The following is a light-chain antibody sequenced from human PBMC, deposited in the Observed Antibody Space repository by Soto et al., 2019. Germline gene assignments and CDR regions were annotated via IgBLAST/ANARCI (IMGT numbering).Light chain of an antibody. J-gene: IGKJ1*01. CDR3: QQYYSTPRT. CDR2: WAS. CDR1: QSVLYSSNNEKY. V-gene: IGKV4-1*01. Sequence: DIVMTQSPDSLAVSLGERATINCKSSQSVLYSSNNEKYLAWYQQKPGQLPKLFIYWASTRESVVPDRVSDSGSGTDFTPTFRTLQAEDLAVYYCQQYYSTPRTFGQGTKVEIK.